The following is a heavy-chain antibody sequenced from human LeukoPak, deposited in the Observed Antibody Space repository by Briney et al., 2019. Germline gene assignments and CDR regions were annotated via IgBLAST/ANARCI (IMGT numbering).Heavy chain of an antibody. J-gene: IGHJ4*02. CDR3: ARDYYDSSGTLDY. CDR1: GFTFSSYA. V-gene: IGHV3-30-3*01. CDR2: ISYDGSNK. D-gene: IGHD3-22*01. Sequence: PGGSLRLSCAASGFTFSSYAMHWVRQAPGKGLEWVAVISYDGSNKYYADSVKGRFTISRDNSKNTLYLQMNSLRAEDTAVYYCARDYYDSSGTLDYWGQGTLVTVSS.